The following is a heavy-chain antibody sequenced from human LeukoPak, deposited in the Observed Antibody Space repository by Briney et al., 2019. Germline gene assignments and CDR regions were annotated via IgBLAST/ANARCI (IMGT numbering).Heavy chain of an antibody. V-gene: IGHV3-11*01. J-gene: IGHJ4*02. CDR1: GFTFSDYY. CDR2: ISSSGSTI. D-gene: IGHD2-15*01. Sequence: PGGSLRLSCAASGFTFSDYYMSWIRQAPGKGLEWVSYISSSGSTIYYADSVKGRFTISRDNAKNSLYLQMNSLRAEDTAVYYCARVPYSSGGSCYSEREYYFDYWGQGTLVTVSS. CDR3: ARVPYSSGGSCYSEREYYFDY.